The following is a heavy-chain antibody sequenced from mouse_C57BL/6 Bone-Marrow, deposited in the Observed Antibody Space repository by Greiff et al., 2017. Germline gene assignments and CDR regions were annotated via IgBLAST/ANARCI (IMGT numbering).Heavy chain of an antibody. D-gene: IGHD2-5*01. CDR3: ASGGYSNSFAY. Sequence: VPLQQSGPELVRPGASVKISCKAPGYTFTSHWMQWVRQRPGQGLEWIGEIFPGSGSTYYNEKLKGKATLTAAKSSRTAYMQLSSLTSEDSAVYYCASGGYSNSFAYWGQVTLVTVSA. CDR1: GYTFTSHW. CDR2: IFPGSGST. J-gene: IGHJ3*01. V-gene: IGHV1-56*01.